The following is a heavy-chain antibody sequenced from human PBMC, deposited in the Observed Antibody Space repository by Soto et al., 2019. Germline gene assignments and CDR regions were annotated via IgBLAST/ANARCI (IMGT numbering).Heavy chain of an antibody. CDR1: GFTFSSYG. V-gene: IGHV3-30*18. J-gene: IGHJ6*02. D-gene: IGHD2-8*01. Sequence: TLSCAASGFTFSSYGMHWVRQAPGKGLEWVAVISYDGSNKYYADSVKGRFTISRDNSKNTLYLQMNSLRAEDTAVYYCAKDYLYYWRMPRLTTATLQYYFYGMDVWGPGTTLPVS. CDR2: ISYDGSNK. CDR3: AKDYLYYWRMPRLTTATLQYYFYGMDV.